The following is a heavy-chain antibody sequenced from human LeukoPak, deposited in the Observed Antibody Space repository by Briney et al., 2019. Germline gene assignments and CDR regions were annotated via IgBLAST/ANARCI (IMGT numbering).Heavy chain of an antibody. CDR2: ISGSGGST. CDR3: AKNAGATGP. J-gene: IGHJ5*02. V-gene: IGHV3-23*01. Sequence: PGGSLRLSSAASEFTVSSNYMSWVRQAPGKGLEWVSAISGSGGSTYYADSVKGRFTISRDNSKNTLYLQMDSLRAEDTAVYYCAKNAGATGPWGQGTLVTVSS. CDR1: EFTVSSNY. D-gene: IGHD4/OR15-4a*01.